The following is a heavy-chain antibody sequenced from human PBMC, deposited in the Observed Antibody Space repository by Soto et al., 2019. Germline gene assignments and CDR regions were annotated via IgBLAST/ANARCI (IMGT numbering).Heavy chain of an antibody. Sequence: QVHLVQSGAEVKKPGASVKVSCKASGYTFTSYGITWVRQTPGQGLEWMGWISAHNGNTDYAQKLQGRVIVTRDTSASTAYMELRSLRSDDTSVYYCARGRYGDYWGQGALVTVSS. CDR1: GYTFTSYG. CDR3: ARGRYGDY. D-gene: IGHD1-1*01. J-gene: IGHJ4*02. V-gene: IGHV1-18*01. CDR2: ISAHNGNT.